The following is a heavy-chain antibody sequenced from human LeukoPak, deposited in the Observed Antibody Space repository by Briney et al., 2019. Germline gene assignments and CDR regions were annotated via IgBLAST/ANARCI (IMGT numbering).Heavy chain of an antibody. CDR2: IKQDGSDK. J-gene: IGHJ4*02. V-gene: IGHV3-7*01. D-gene: IGHD5-18*01. Sequence: GGSLRLSCAASGFTFTKYWMTWVRQAPGKGLEWVGNIKQDGSDKNYMDSVKGRFTISRDNTKNSVYLQMSSLRAEDTAVYYCARDVGTAMVEREYYFDYWGQGTLVTVSS. CDR3: ARDVGTAMVEREYYFDY. CDR1: GFTFTKYW.